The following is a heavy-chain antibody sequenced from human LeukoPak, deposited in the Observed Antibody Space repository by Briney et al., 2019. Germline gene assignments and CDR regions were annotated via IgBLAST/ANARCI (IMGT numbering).Heavy chain of an antibody. CDR1: GGSFSGYY. CDR2: INHSGST. J-gene: IGHJ4*02. CDR3: ARSYDSSGYSH. V-gene: IGHV4-34*01. D-gene: IGHD3-22*01. Sequence: SETLSLTCAVYGGSFSGYYWSWIRQPPGKGLEWIGEINHSGSTNYNASLKSRVTISVDTSKNQFSLKLSSVTSADTAVYYCARSYDSSGYSHWGQGTLVTVSS.